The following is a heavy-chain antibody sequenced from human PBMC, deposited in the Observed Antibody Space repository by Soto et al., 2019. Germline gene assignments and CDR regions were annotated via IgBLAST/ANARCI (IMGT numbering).Heavy chain of an antibody. CDR3: ARGYYYGSGRPTPGGMDV. D-gene: IGHD3-10*01. V-gene: IGHV1-18*01. Sequence: QVHLVQSGAEVKKPGASVKVSCKASGYTFTNYDINWVRQAPGQGLEWMGWISTYTGNTNYAQKLQGRVTMTTDTSTSTAYMELRSLRSDDTAVYYCARGYYYGSGRPTPGGMDVWGXGXTXT. CDR1: GYTFTNYD. J-gene: IGHJ6*02. CDR2: ISTYTGNT.